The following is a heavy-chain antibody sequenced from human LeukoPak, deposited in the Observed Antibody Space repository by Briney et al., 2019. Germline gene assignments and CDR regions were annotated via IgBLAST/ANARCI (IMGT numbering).Heavy chain of an antibody. CDR2: INHSGST. CDR1: GGSFSGYY. D-gene: IGHD5-18*01. CDR3: ARGLGYSYAEGDAFDI. Sequence: PSETLSLTCAVYGGSFSGYYWSWIRQPPGKGLEWIGEINHSGSTNYNPSLKSRVTISVDTSKKQFSLKLSSVTAADTAVYYCARGLGYSYAEGDAFDIWGQGTMVTVSS. J-gene: IGHJ3*02. V-gene: IGHV4-34*01.